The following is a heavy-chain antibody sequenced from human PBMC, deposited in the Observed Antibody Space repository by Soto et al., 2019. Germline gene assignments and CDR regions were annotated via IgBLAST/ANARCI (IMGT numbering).Heavy chain of an antibody. Sequence: SVKVSCKASGGTFSSYAISWVRQAPGQGLEWMGGIIPIFGTANYAQKFQGRVTITADESTSTAYMELSSLRSEDTAVYYCARGRGSGSSCYSLCYYGMDVWGQGTTVTVSS. D-gene: IGHD2-15*01. CDR1: GGTFSSYA. CDR3: ARGRGSGSSCYSLCYYGMDV. CDR2: IIPIFGTA. V-gene: IGHV1-69*13. J-gene: IGHJ6*02.